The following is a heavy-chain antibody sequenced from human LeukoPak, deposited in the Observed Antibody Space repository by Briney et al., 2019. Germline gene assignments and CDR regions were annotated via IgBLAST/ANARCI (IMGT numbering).Heavy chain of an antibody. J-gene: IGHJ4*02. CDR2: INHSGST. CDR1: GGSFSGYY. Sequence: PSETLSLTCAVYGGSFSGYYWSWIRQPPGKGLEWIGEINHSGSTNYNPSLKSQVTISVDTSKNQFSLKLSSVTAADTAVYYCARGHRGYDYVWGSYRRTFVDYWGQGTLVTVSS. V-gene: IGHV4-34*01. CDR3: ARGHRGYDYVWGSYRRTFVDY. D-gene: IGHD3-16*02.